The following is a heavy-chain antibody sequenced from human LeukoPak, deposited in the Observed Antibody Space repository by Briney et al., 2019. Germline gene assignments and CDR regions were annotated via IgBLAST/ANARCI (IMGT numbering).Heavy chain of an antibody. D-gene: IGHD6-13*01. V-gene: IGHV3-21*04. Sequence: GGSLRLSCAASGFTFSSYSMNWVRQAPGKGLEWVSSISSSSSYINYADSVKGRFTISRDNAMNSLYLQMNSLRAEDTAIYYCARSLPYGTTWYGRSDFWGQGTLVTVSS. CDR1: GFTFSSYS. CDR3: ARSLPYGTTWYGRSDF. CDR2: ISSSSSYI. J-gene: IGHJ4*02.